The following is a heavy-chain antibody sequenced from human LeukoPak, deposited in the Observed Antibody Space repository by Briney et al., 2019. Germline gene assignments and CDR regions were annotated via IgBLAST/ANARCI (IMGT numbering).Heavy chain of an antibody. D-gene: IGHD3-10*01. Sequence: GGSMRLFCAASGFTFSNYWMSWVRQAPGKGLEWVSAISGSGGSTYYADSVKGRFTISRDNSKNTLYLQMNSLRAEDTAVYYCAKDPRRGGSGSYPDFDYWGQGTLVTVSS. CDR3: AKDPRRGGSGSYPDFDY. J-gene: IGHJ4*02. CDR1: GFTFSNYW. V-gene: IGHV3-23*01. CDR2: ISGSGGST.